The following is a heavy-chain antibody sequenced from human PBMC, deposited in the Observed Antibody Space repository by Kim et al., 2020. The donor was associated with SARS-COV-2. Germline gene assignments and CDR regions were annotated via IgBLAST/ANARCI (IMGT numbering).Heavy chain of an antibody. D-gene: IGHD3-22*01. CDR2: ISYDGSNK. Sequence: GGSLRLSCAASGFTFSSYAMHWVRQAPGKGLEWVAVISYDGSNKYYADSVKGRFTISRDNSKNTLYLQMNSLRAEDTAVYYCARAGLYYDSSGYYPLDYYYGMDVWGQATTVTVSS. V-gene: IGHV3-30*04. CDR1: GFTFSSYA. J-gene: IGHJ6*02. CDR3: ARAGLYYDSSGYYPLDYYYGMDV.